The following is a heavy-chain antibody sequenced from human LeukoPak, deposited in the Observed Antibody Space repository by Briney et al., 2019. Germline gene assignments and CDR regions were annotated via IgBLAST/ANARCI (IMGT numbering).Heavy chain of an antibody. CDR2: IYYSGST. J-gene: IGHJ4*02. CDR1: GGSISSSSYY. CDR3: ARDRSAGSGYYGSGLFDY. V-gene: IGHV4-31*03. D-gene: IGHD3-10*01. Sequence: PSVTLSLTCTVSGGSISSSSYYWGWIRQPPGKGLEWIGYIYYSGSTYYNPSLKSRVTISVDTSKNQFSLKLSSVTAADTAVYYCARDRSAGSGYYGSGLFDYWGQGTLVTVSS.